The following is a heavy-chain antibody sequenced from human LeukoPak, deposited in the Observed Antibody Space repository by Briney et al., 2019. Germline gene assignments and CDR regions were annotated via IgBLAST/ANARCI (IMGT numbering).Heavy chain of an antibody. CDR2: ISYDGSNK. J-gene: IGHJ4*02. Sequence: GRSLRLSCAASGFTFSSYGMHWVRQAPGKGLEWVAVISYDGSNKYYADSVKGRFTISRDNAKNSLYLQMNSLRAEDTAVYYCAREGLVGATGLNFGYWGQGTLVTVSS. CDR1: GFTFSSYG. CDR3: AREGLVGATGLNFGY. D-gene: IGHD1-26*01. V-gene: IGHV3-30*03.